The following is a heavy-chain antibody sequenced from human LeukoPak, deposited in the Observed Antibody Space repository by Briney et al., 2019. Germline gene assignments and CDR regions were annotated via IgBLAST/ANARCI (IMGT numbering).Heavy chain of an antibody. J-gene: IGHJ4*02. V-gene: IGHV3-30*04. CDR2: ISYDGSNK. D-gene: IGHD6-13*01. Sequence: PGGSLRLSCAASGFTFSSYAMHWVRQAPGKGLEWVAVISYDGSNKYYADSVKGRFTISRDNSKNTLYLQMNSLRAEDTAVYYCAKDSGYTTSWYFGDYWGQGTLVTVSS. CDR3: AKDSGYTTSWYFGDY. CDR1: GFTFSSYA.